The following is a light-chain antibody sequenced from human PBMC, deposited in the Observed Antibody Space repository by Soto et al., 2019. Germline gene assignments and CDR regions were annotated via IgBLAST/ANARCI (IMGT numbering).Light chain of an antibody. J-gene: IGKJ4*01. CDR2: GAS. CDR3: QKYGSTPLT. CDR1: QSVSSY. Sequence: EIVLTQSPATLSFSPLERATLSFSASQSVSSYLAWYQQKPGQAPRLLIYGASNRASGIPDRFSGSASGADFTLSIARLEPEDFAMYYCQKYGSTPLTFGGGTKVDIK. V-gene: IGKV3-20*01.